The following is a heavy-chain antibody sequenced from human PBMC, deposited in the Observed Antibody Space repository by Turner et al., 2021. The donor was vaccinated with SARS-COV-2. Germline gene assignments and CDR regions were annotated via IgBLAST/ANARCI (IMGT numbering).Heavy chain of an antibody. CDR1: GVTFTSHA. D-gene: IGHD1-26*01. Sequence: QVRLVESGGGVVQPGRALRLPCAAPGVTFTSHAMHWGRPAPGKGLEWVAVVSYDGSTKYYADSVKGRFTISRDNSKDTVSLQINSLRLEDTAVFYCVRDRSIMGSTLFDNWGQGSLVTVSS. CDR3: VRDRSIMGSTLFDN. J-gene: IGHJ1*01. CDR2: VSYDGSTK. V-gene: IGHV3-30-3*01.